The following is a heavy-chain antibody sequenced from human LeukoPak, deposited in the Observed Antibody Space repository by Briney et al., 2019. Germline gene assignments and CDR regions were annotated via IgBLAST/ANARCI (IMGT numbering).Heavy chain of an antibody. CDR3: AKGSKGGMIVPGERPKYFQH. D-gene: IGHD3-10*01. CDR1: GFTFRSYW. Sequence: GGSLRLSCAVSGFTFRSYWMGWVRQSPGKGLEGVANITPDGSDKYYVASVKGRFTISRDNSKNTLYLQMNSLRAEDTAVYYCAKGSKGGMIVPGERPKYFQHWGQGTLVTVSS. J-gene: IGHJ1*01. V-gene: IGHV3-7*03. CDR2: ITPDGSDK.